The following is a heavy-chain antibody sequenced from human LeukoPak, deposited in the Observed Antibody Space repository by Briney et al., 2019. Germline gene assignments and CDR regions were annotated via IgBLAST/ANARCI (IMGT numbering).Heavy chain of an antibody. CDR2: INHSGST. J-gene: IGHJ4*02. CDR3: ARVSLRGVIMNCFDY. V-gene: IGHV4-34*01. Sequence: SETLSLTCAVYGGSFSGYYWSWIRQPPGKGLEWIGEINHSGSTNYNPSLKSRVTISVDTSKNQFSLKLSSVTAADTAVYYCARVSLRGVIMNCFDYWGQGTLVTVSS. CDR1: GGSFSGYY. D-gene: IGHD3-10*01.